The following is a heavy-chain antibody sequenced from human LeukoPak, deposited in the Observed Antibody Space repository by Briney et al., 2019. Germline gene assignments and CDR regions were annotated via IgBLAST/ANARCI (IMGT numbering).Heavy chain of an antibody. D-gene: IGHD3-16*02. V-gene: IGHV3-30*18. CDR2: ISYDGSNK. CDR1: GLTFSSYG. Sequence: PGGSLRLSCAASGLTFSSYGMHWVRQAPGKGLEWVAVISYDGSNKYYADSVKGRFTISRDNSKNTLYLQMNSLRAEDTAVYYCAKDDVTFGGVIVINYFDYWGQGTLVTVSS. J-gene: IGHJ4*02. CDR3: AKDDVTFGGVIVINYFDY.